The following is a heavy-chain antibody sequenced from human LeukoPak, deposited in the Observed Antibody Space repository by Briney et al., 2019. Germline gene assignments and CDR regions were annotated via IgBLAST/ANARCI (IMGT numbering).Heavy chain of an antibody. CDR1: GGSISSYY. J-gene: IGHJ4*02. V-gene: IGHV4-4*07. CDR3: AREGDSSGYSGIIDY. D-gene: IGHD3-22*01. Sequence: SETLSLTCAVSGGSISSYYWSWIRQPAGKGLEWIGRIYTSGSTNYNPSLKSRVTMSVDTSKNQFSLKLSSVTAADTAVYYCAREGDSSGYSGIIDYWGQGTLVTVSS. CDR2: IYTSGST.